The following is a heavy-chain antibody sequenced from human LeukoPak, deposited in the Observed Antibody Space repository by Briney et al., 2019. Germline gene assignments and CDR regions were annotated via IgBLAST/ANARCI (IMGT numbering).Heavy chain of an antibody. CDR1: GGSISSYY. V-gene: IGHV4-4*07. CDR2: IYTSGST. CDR3: ARVCDSSGWTIIDY. J-gene: IGHJ4*02. D-gene: IGHD6-19*01. Sequence: PSETLSLTCTVSGGSISSYYWSWIRQPAGKGLEWIGRIYTSGSTNYNPSLKSRVTKSVDTSKNQFSLKLSSVTAADTAVYYCARVCDSSGWTIIDYWGQGTLVTVSS.